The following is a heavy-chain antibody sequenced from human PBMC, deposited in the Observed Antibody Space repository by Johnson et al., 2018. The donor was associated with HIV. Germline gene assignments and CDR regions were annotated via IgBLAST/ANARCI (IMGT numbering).Heavy chain of an antibody. CDR2: ISYDGSNK. J-gene: IGHJ3*02. CDR1: GFTFSSYA. Sequence: QVQLVESGGGVVQPGRSLRLSCAASGFTFSSYAMHWVRQAPGKGLEWVAVISYDGSNKYYADSVKGRFTISRDNSKNTLYLQMNSLRAEDTAVYYCARAGGVFSTASHDAFDIWGQGKMVTVSS. D-gene: IGHD2-8*02. V-gene: IGHV3-30*04. CDR3: ARAGGVFSTASHDAFDI.